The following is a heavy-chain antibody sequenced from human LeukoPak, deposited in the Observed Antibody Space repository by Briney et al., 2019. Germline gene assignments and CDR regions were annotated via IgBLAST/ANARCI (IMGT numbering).Heavy chain of an antibody. CDR3: ARVQYPIPRLDY. Sequence: SETLSLTCAVYGGSFSGYYWSWIRQPPGKGLEWIGEINHSGSTNYNPSLKSRVTISVDTSKNQFSLKLSSVTAADTAVYYCARVQYPIPRLDYWGQGTLVTVSS. CDR1: GGSFSGYY. V-gene: IGHV4-34*01. J-gene: IGHJ4*02. D-gene: IGHD2-2*01. CDR2: INHSGST.